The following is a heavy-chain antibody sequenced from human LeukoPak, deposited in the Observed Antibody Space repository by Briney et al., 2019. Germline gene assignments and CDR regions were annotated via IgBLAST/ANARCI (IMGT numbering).Heavy chain of an antibody. CDR1: DGSISSYY. D-gene: IGHD2-15*01. CDR3: TRNAGSVGAIYDY. V-gene: IGHV4-59*08. Sequence: PSETLSLTCTVSDGSISSYYWSWIRQPPGKGLEWIGYIYYSGSTNYNPSLKSRVTTSVDTSKNQFSLKLTSVTAADTAVYYCTRNAGSVGAIYDYWGQGTLVTVSS. CDR2: IYYSGST. J-gene: IGHJ4*02.